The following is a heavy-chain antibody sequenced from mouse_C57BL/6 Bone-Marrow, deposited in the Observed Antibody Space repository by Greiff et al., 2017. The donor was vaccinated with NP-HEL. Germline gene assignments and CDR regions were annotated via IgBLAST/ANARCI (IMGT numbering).Heavy chain of an antibody. D-gene: IGHD1-1*01. J-gene: IGHJ1*03. Sequence: VQLQQSGTVLARPGASVKMSCKTSGYTFTSYWMHWVKQRPGQGLEWIGAIYPGNSDTSYNQKFKGQAKLTAVTSASTAYMELSSLTNEDSAVDYCTRMSSHWYFDVWGTGTTVTVSS. CDR1: GYTFTSYW. CDR3: TRMSSHWYFDV. V-gene: IGHV1-5*01. CDR2: IYPGNSDT.